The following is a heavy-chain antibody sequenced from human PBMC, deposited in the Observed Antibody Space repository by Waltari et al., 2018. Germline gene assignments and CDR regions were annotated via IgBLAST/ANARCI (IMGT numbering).Heavy chain of an antibody. Sequence: EVQLVQSGAEVKKPGESLKISCKVSGLTFTKNWIAWVRQMPGKGLEWVGMFYPGDADIRYSPSLQGQVTISVDESINTAFLQWTSLKASDTAIYFCARQTAAVDPFDYWGQGTLVTVSS. J-gene: IGHJ4*02. V-gene: IGHV5-51*01. CDR1: GLTFTKNW. CDR3: ARQTAAVDPFDY. D-gene: IGHD2-15*01. CDR2: FYPGDADI.